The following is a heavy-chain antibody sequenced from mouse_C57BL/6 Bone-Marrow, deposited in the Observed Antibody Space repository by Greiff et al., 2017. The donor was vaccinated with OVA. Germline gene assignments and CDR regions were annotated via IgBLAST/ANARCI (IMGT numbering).Heavy chain of an antibody. Sequence: DVMLVESGGGLVKPGGSLKLSCAASGFTFSSYAMSWVRQTPEKRLAWVATISDGGSYTYYPDNVKGRFTISRDNAKNNLYLQMSHLKSEDTAMYYCARFYGNPYAMDYWGQGTSVTVSS. J-gene: IGHJ4*01. V-gene: IGHV5-4*03. CDR2: ISDGGSYT. CDR3: ARFYGNPYAMDY. CDR1: GFTFSSYA. D-gene: IGHD2-1*01.